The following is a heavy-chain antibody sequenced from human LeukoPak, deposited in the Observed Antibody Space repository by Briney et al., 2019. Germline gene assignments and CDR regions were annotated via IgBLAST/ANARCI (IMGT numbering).Heavy chain of an antibody. CDR1: GGSISSGGYY. Sequence: TLSLTCTVSGGSISSGGYYWSWIRQHPGKGLEWIGYIYYSGSTYYNPSLKSRVTISVDTSKNQFSLKLSSVTAADTAVYYCARDTFGGVQFDPWGQGTLVTVSS. CDR2: IYYSGST. D-gene: IGHD3-16*01. V-gene: IGHV4-31*03. CDR3: ARDTFGGVQFDP. J-gene: IGHJ5*02.